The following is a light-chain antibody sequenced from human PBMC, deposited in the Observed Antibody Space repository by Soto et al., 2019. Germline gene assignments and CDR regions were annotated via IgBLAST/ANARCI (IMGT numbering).Light chain of an antibody. CDR3: ATWDDSVNGRV. Sequence: QSGLTQPPSASGTPGQRVTISCSGSSSNIGSDTVNWYQKFPGTAPRLLIYSNDQRPSGVPDRFSGSKSGTSASLAISGLQPEDEADYYCATWDDSVNGRVFGGGTKLTVL. J-gene: IGLJ3*02. V-gene: IGLV1-44*01. CDR1: SSNIGSDT. CDR2: SND.